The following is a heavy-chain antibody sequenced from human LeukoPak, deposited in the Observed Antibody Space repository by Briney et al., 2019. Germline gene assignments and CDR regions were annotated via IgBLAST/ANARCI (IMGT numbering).Heavy chain of an antibody. J-gene: IGHJ4*02. CDR1: GFTFRSYE. V-gene: IGHV3-48*03. D-gene: IGHD1-26*01. CDR3: ARSDPGGSIDD. CDR2: ISSSGSTI. Sequence: GGSLRLSCAASGFTFRSYEMSWVRQVPGKGLEWVSYISSSGSTIYYADSVKGRFTISRDNAKNSLYLQMNSLRAEDTAVYYCARSDPGGSIDDWGQGTLVTVSS.